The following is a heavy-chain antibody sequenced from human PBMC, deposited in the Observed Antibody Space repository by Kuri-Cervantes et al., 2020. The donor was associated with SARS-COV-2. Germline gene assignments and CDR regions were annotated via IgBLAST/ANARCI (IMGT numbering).Heavy chain of an antibody. CDR2: IYYSGST. CDR3: ARYGDIVVVPAASYWYFDL. D-gene: IGHD2-2*01. V-gene: IGHV4-59*11. Sequence: SQTLSLTCTVSGGSISSHYWSWIRQPPGKGLEWIGYIYYSGSTNYNPSLKSRVTISVDTSKNQFSLKLSSVTAADTAVYYCARYGDIVVVPAASYWYFDLWGRGTLVTVSS. J-gene: IGHJ2*01. CDR1: GGSISSHY.